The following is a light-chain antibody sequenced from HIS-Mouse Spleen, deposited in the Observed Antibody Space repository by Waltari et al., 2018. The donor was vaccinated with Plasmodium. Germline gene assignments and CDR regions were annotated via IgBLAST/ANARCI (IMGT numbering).Light chain of an antibody. J-gene: IGLJ2*01. V-gene: IGLV3-19*01. CDR3: NSRDSSGNHLV. CDR2: GKK. CDR1: RLRSNS. Sequence: SSELTQDPAVSVALGQTVRITGQGDRLRSNSASWYQTKPGQAPVLVIYGKKHRPSGIPDRFSGSSSGNTASLTITGAQAEDEADYYCNSRDSSGNHLVFGGGTKLTVL.